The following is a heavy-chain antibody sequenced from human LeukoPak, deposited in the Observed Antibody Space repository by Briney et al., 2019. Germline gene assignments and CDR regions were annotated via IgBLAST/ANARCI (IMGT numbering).Heavy chain of an antibody. CDR2: INCNSGGT. D-gene: IGHD4-17*01. CDR1: GYRFTENY. CDR3: ARGGGHYNNAYGMR. J-gene: IGHJ4*02. Sequence: ASVKLSCKASGYRFTENYVHWLRQAPGQGPEWMWCINCNSGGTYYAQKFQGRVTLTRDTSICTTYLTLTDLTSDDTAVYYCARGGGHYNNAYGMRWGQGTLATVSP. V-gene: IGHV1-2*02.